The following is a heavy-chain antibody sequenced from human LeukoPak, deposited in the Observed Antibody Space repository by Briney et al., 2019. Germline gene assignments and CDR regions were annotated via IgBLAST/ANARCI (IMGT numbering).Heavy chain of an antibody. J-gene: IGHJ3*02. CDR3: ARVPHTLGGAFDI. CDR1: GGSISSSSYY. V-gene: IGHV4-39*07. D-gene: IGHD3-16*01. Sequence: KSSETLSLTCTVSGGSISSSSYYWGWIRQPPGKGLEWIGSIYYSGSTYYNPSLKSRVTISVDTSKNQFSLKLSSVTAADTAVYYCARVPHTLGGAFDIWGQGTMVTVSS. CDR2: IYYSGST.